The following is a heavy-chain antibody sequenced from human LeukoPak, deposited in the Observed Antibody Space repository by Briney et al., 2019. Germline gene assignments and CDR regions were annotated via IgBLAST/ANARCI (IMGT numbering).Heavy chain of an antibody. J-gene: IGHJ4*02. Sequence: SETLSLTCTVSGGSISSYYWSWIRQPPGKGLEWIGSIYYSGSTYYNPSLKSRVTISVDTSKNQFSLKLSSVTAADTAVYYCARLREFLEMATISLPFDYWGQGTLVTVSS. CDR3: ARLREFLEMATISLPFDY. D-gene: IGHD5-24*01. V-gene: IGHV4-59*12. CDR2: IYYSGST. CDR1: GGSISSYY.